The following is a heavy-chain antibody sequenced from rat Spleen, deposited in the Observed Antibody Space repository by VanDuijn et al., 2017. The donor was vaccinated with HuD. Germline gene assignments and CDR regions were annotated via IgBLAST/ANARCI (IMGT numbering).Heavy chain of an antibody. CDR1: GFTFSNYG. Sequence: EVQLVESGGGLVQPGRSLKLSCAASGFTFSNYGMAWVRQAPTKGLEWVATISYDGSSTYYRDSVKGRFTISRDNAKSTLYRQMDSLRSEDTATYYCAIGGGYLLPRGYWYFDFWGPGTMVTVSS. J-gene: IGHJ1*01. D-gene: IGHD1-12*02. V-gene: IGHV5-29*01. CDR3: AIGGGYLLPRGYWYFDF. CDR2: ISYDGSST.